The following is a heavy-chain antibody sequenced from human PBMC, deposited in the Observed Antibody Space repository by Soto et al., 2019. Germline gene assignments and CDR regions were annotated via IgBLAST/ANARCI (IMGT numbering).Heavy chain of an antibody. CDR2: IVVGSGNT. V-gene: IGHV1-58*01. J-gene: IGHJ6*02. CDR3: AAAPVIVLVPAYYYGMDV. D-gene: IGHD2-2*01. CDR1: GFTFTSSA. Sequence: ASVKVSCKASGFTFTSSAVQWVRQARGQRLEWIGWIVVGSGNTNYAQKFQERVTITRDMSTSTAYMELSSLRSEDTAVYYCAAAPVIVLVPAYYYGMDVWGQGTTVTVSS.